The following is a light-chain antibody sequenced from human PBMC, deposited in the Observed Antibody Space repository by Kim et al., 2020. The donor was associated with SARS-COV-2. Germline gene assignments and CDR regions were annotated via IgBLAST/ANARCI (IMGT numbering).Light chain of an antibody. Sequence: LSPVERAILSFRASQNVRNYLAWYQQRPGQPPRLLIHDASVRAAGIPARFSASGSGTDFTLTINSLEPEDFAVYYCQQRSDWPPLTFGGGTKLEI. J-gene: IGKJ4*01. V-gene: IGKV3-11*01. CDR3: QQRSDWPPLT. CDR2: DAS. CDR1: QNVRNY.